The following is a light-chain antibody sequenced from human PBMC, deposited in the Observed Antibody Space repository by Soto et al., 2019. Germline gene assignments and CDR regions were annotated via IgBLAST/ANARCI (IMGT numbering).Light chain of an antibody. Sequence: QSVLTQPPSVSGAPGQRVTISCTGSNSNIGAGYDVHWYQLLPGTAPKLLTYGNSNRPSGVPDRFSGCKSGTSASLAITGLQAEDEGDYYCQSDDTSLSALYVFASGTKLTVL. CDR2: GNS. J-gene: IGLJ1*01. V-gene: IGLV1-40*01. CDR3: QSDDTSLSALYV. CDR1: NSNIGAGYD.